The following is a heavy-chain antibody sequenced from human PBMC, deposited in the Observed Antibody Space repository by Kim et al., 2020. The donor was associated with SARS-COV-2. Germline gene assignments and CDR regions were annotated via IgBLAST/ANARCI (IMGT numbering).Heavy chain of an antibody. V-gene: IGHV4-34*01. CDR2: INHSGST. J-gene: IGHJ6*02. CDR3: SRGGLVVPALPLIYYYYFIYV. CDR1: GGSFSGYY. D-gene: IGHD2-2*01. Sequence: SETLSLTCAVYGGSFSGYYWSWIRQPPGKGLEWIGEINHSGSTNYNPSLMSRVTISVDTSNNQFSLKLSSVTAADTAVYYCSRGGLVVPALPLIYYYYFIYVSHQATTVTVSS.